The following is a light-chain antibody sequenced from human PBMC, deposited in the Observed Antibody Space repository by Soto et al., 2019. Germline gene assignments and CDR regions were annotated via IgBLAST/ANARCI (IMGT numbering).Light chain of an antibody. CDR2: GNF. V-gene: IGLV1-40*01. CDR1: SSNIGTNH. CDR3: QSYDSSLSGVL. J-gene: IGLJ2*01. Sequence: QSVLTQPPSASGTPGQRVTISCSGGSSNIGTNHVYWYQHLPGTAPKLLIYGNFNRPSGVPDRFSGSKSGTSASLAITGLQAEDEADYYCQSYDSSLSGVLFGGGTKLTVL.